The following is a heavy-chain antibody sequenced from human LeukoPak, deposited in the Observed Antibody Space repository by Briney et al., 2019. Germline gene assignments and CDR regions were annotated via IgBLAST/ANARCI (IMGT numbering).Heavy chain of an antibody. J-gene: IGHJ4*02. CDR1: GFTVSSSY. CDR2: IYSGDST. D-gene: IGHD6-19*01. V-gene: IGHV3-53*04. Sequence: GGSLRLSCAASGFTVSSSYMSWVRQAPGKGLECVSLIYSGDSTYYADSVKGRFTISRHNSKNTLYLQMNSLRAEDTAVYYCARVASGWYYFDYWGQGTLVTVSS. CDR3: ARVASGWYYFDY.